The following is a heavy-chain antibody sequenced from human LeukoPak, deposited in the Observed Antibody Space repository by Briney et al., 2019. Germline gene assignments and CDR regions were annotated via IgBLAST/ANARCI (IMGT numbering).Heavy chain of an antibody. V-gene: IGHV3-33*01. J-gene: IGHJ4*02. CDR2: IWYDGSNK. Sequence: PGRSLRLSCAASGFTLSSYGMHWVRQAPGKGLEWVAVIWYDGSNKYYADSVKGRFTISRDNSKNTLYLQMNSLRAEDTAVYYCAREGENSSGWYGYWGQGTLVTVSS. CDR3: AREGENSSGWYGY. CDR1: GFTLSSYG. D-gene: IGHD6-19*01.